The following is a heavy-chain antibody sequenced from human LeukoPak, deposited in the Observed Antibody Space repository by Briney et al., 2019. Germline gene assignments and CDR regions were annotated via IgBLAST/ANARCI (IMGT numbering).Heavy chain of an antibody. CDR1: GFTFSSYA. CDR3: AKYGPYYYDSSGHGHERPFDY. CDR2: ISGSGGST. D-gene: IGHD3-22*01. V-gene: IGHV3-23*01. Sequence: GGSLRLSCAASGFTFSSYAMSWVRQAPGKGLEWVSAISGSGGSTYYADSVKGRFTISRDNSKNTLYLQMNSLRAEDTAVYYCAKYGPYYYDSSGHGHERPFDYWGQGTLVTVSS. J-gene: IGHJ4*02.